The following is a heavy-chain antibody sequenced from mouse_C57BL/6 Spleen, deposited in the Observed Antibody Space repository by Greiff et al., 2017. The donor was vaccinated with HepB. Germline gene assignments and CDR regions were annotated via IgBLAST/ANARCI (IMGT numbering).Heavy chain of an antibody. CDR3: ARNRAAYYFDY. J-gene: IGHJ2*01. CDR2: ISYDGSN. CDR1: GYSITSGYY. Sequence: VQLKESGPGLVKPSQSLSLTCSVTGYSITSGYYWNWIRQFPGNKLEWMGYISYDGSNNYNPSLKNRISITRDTSKNQFFLKLNSVTTEDTATYYCARNRAAYYFDYWGQGTTLTVSS. D-gene: IGHD3-3*01. V-gene: IGHV3-6*01.